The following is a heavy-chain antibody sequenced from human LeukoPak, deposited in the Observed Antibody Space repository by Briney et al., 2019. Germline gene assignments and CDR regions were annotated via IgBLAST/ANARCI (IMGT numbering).Heavy chain of an antibody. D-gene: IGHD2-2*01. CDR1: GYTFNSYG. Sequence: ASVKVSCKASGYTFNSYGISWVRQAPGQGLEWMGGIIPIFGTANYAQKFQGRVTITTDESTSTAYMELSSLRSEDTAVYYCAWTNGGCSSTSCFNWFDPWGQGTLVTVSS. CDR2: IIPIFGTA. V-gene: IGHV1-69*05. J-gene: IGHJ5*02. CDR3: AWTNGGCSSTSCFNWFDP.